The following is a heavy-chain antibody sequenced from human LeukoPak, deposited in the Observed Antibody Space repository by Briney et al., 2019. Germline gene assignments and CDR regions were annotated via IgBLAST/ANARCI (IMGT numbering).Heavy chain of an antibody. V-gene: IGHV4-34*01. CDR1: GGSFSGYY. CDR2: INHSGST. J-gene: IGHJ4*02. Sequence: PSETLSLTCAVYGGSFSGYYWSWIRQPPGKGLEWIGEINHSGSTNYNPSLKSRVTISVDTSKNQFSLKLSSVTAADTAVYYCAREHYYDSSGYYSPFDYWGQGTLVTVSS. CDR3: AREHYYDSSGYYSPFDY. D-gene: IGHD3-22*01.